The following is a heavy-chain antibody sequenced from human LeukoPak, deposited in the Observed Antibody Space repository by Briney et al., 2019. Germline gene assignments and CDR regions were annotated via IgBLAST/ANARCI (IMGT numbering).Heavy chain of an antibody. J-gene: IGHJ4*02. CDR2: INHSGST. CDR3: ARGENYYDSSGGLGY. CDR1: GGSFSGYY. V-gene: IGHV4-34*01. Sequence: SETLSLTCAVYGGSFSGYYWSWIRQPLGKGLEWIGEINHSGSTNYNPSLKSRVTISVDTSKNQFSLKLSSVTAADTAVYYCARGENYYDSSGGLGYWGQGTLVTVSS. D-gene: IGHD3-22*01.